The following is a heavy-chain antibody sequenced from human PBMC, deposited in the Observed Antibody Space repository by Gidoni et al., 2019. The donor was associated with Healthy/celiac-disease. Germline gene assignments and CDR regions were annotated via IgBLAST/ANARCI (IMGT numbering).Heavy chain of an antibody. J-gene: IGHJ4*02. CDR3: ARDIAAAGGGY. CDR2: IYHSGST. D-gene: IGHD6-13*01. Sequence: QVQLQESGPGRVKPSETLSLTCAVSGYSISSGYYWGWIRQPPGKGLEWIGSIYHSGSTYYNPSLKSRVTISVDTSKNQFSLKLSSVTAADTAVYYCARDIAAAGGGYWGQGTLVTVSS. V-gene: IGHV4-38-2*02. CDR1: GYSISSGYY.